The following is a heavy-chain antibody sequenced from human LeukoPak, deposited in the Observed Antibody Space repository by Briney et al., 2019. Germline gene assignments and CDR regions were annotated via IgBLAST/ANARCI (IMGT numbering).Heavy chain of an antibody. CDR1: GFTFSRYW. Sequence: GGSLRLSCVASGFTFSRYWMSWVRQAPGKGLEWVANIKQDGIEKYYVDSVRGRLTISRDNVKNSLFLQMNSLRAEDTAVYYCASGGYFDWRPLDYWGQGTLVTVSS. J-gene: IGHJ4*02. CDR3: ASGGYFDWRPLDY. CDR2: IKQDGIEK. D-gene: IGHD3-9*01. V-gene: IGHV3-7*03.